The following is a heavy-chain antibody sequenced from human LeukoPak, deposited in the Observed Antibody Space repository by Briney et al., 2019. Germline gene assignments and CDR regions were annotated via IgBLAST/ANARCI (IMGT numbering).Heavy chain of an antibody. CDR3: ARITVVTGALLDAFDI. V-gene: IGHV4-38-2*02. Sequence: KPSETLSLTCTVSGGSISSYYWGWIRQPPGKGLEWIGSIYHSGSTYYNPSLKSRVTISVDTSKNQFSLKLSSVTAADTAVYYCARITVVTGALLDAFDIWGQGTMVTVSS. CDR2: IYHSGST. J-gene: IGHJ3*02. CDR1: GGSISSYY. D-gene: IGHD4-23*01.